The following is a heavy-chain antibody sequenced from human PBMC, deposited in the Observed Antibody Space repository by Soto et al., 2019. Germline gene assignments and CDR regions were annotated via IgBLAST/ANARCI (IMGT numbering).Heavy chain of an antibody. CDR3: ARESPGPGALIDP. Sequence: LRLSCAASGFTFSSYSMNWVRQAPGKGLEWVSSISSSSSYIYYADSVKGRFTISRDNAKNSLYLQMNSLRAEDTAVYYCARESPGPGALIDPWGQGTLVTV. D-gene: IGHD3-10*01. CDR1: GFTFSSYS. CDR2: ISSSSSYI. J-gene: IGHJ5*02. V-gene: IGHV3-21*01.